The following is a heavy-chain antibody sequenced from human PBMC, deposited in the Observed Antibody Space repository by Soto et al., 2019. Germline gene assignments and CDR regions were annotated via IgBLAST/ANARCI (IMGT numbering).Heavy chain of an antibody. CDR3: AKGVFVVVTARFDY. D-gene: IGHD2-21*02. Sequence: LTCAVSGGSISSGGYSWSWIRQPPGKGLEWIGYIYHSGSTYYNPSVKGRFTISRDNSKNTLYLQMNSLRAEDTAVYYCAKGVFVVVTARFDYWGQGTLVTVSS. CDR1: GGSISSGGYS. J-gene: IGHJ4*02. V-gene: IGHV4-30-2*02. CDR2: IYHSGST.